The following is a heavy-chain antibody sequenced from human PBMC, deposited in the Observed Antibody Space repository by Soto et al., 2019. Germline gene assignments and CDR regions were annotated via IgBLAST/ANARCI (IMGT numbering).Heavy chain of an antibody. J-gene: IGHJ6*02. CDR3: ARDAPRGSTIFGVVPYYYGMDV. V-gene: IGHV3-30-3*01. D-gene: IGHD3-3*01. CDR2: ISYDGSNK. Sequence: VQLVESGGGLVQPGGSLRLSCAASGFTFSDHHLDWVRQAPGKGLEWVAVISYDGSNKYYADSVKGRFTISRDNSKNTLYLQMNSLRAEDTAVYYCARDAPRGSTIFGVVPYYYGMDVWGQGTTVTVSS. CDR1: GFTFSDHH.